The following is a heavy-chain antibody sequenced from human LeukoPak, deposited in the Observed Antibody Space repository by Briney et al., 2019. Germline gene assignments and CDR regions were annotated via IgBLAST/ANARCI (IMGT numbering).Heavy chain of an antibody. J-gene: IGHJ4*02. D-gene: IGHD1-26*01. V-gene: IGHV1-69*04. Sequence: SVKVSCKASGGTFSSYAISWVRQAPGQGLEWMGRIIPILGIANYAQKFQGRVTITADKSTSTAYMELSSLRYEDTDVYYCASETSGSYETGNDYWGQGTLVTVSS. CDR1: GGTFSSYA. CDR3: ASETSGSYETGNDY. CDR2: IIPILGIA.